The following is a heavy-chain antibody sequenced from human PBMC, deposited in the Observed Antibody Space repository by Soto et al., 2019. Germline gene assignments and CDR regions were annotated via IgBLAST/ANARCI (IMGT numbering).Heavy chain of an antibody. V-gene: IGHV3-30-3*01. Sequence: PGGSLRLSCAASGFTFSRYAMHWVRQAPGKGLEWVAVISYDGSNKNYADSVKGRFTISRDNSKNTLYLQMNSLRAEDTALYYCARDLGSCSGACYYYYGMDVWGQLTTVTDPS. J-gene: IGHJ6*02. CDR1: GFTFSRYA. D-gene: IGHD2-15*01. CDR2: ISYDGSNK. CDR3: ARDLGSCSGACYYYYGMDV.